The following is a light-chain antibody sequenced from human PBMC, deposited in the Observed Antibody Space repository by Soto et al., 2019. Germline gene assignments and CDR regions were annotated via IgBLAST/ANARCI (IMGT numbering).Light chain of an antibody. CDR1: QSVSSSY. V-gene: IGKV3-20*01. Sequence: EIVLTQSPGTLSLSPGERATLSCRASQSVSSSYLAWYQQKPGQAPRLLIYGASSRATGIPDRFSGSGSGTDFTLTISRLEPEDFAVYYCHQYGSSLHTFGQGTKLESK. J-gene: IGKJ2*01. CDR3: HQYGSSLHT. CDR2: GAS.